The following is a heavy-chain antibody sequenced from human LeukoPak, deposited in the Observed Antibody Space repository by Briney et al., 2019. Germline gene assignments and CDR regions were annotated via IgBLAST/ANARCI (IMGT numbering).Heavy chain of an antibody. D-gene: IGHD6-19*01. CDR2: IYYSGST. J-gene: IGHJ4*02. CDR3: AREGSGWSFDY. CDR1: GGSISSSSYY. V-gene: IGHV4-39*07. Sequence: SETLSLTCTVSGGSISSSSYYWGWIRQPPGKGLEWIGSIYYSGSTYYNPSLKSRVTISVDTSKNQFSLKLSSVTAADTAVYYCAREGSGWSFDYWGQGTLVTVSS.